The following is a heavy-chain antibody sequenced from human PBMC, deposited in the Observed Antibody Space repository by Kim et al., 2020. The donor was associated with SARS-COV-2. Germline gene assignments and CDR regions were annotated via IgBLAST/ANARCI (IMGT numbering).Heavy chain of an antibody. Sequence: SETLSLTCTVSGGSISSSSYYWGWIRQPPGKGLEWIGSIYYSGSTYYNPSLKSRVTISVDTSKNQFSLKLRSVTAADTAVYYCARGNSSSWYVMAWGQGTLVTVSS. CDR2: IYYSGST. CDR3: ARGNSSSWYVMA. J-gene: IGHJ5*02. CDR1: GGSISSSSYY. V-gene: IGHV4-39*07. D-gene: IGHD6-13*01.